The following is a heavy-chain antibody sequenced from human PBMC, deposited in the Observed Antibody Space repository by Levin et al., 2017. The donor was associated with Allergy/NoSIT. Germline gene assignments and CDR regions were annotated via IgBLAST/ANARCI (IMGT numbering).Heavy chain of an antibody. CDR1: GYTFTSYG. D-gene: IGHD6-19*01. J-gene: IGHJ4*02. Sequence: ASVKVSCKASGYTFTSYGINWVRQAPGQGLEWMGWISPYNENTDYAQNLQGRVTMTTDTSTSTAYMELRSLRSDDTAVYYCAGDAGSGWYEGGFDSWGQGTLVTVSS. CDR3: AGDAGSGWYEGGFDS. V-gene: IGHV1-18*01. CDR2: ISPYNENT.